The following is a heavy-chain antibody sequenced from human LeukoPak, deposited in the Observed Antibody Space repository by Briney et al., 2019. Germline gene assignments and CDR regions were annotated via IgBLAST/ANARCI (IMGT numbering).Heavy chain of an antibody. Sequence: SETLSLTCIVSGGSISSSSYYWGWIRQPPGKGLEWIGSIYYSGSTYYNPSLKSRVTISVDTSKNQFSLKLSSVTAADTAVYYCARSLPSMVRGPRVDYWGQGTLVTVSS. CDR2: IYYSGST. V-gene: IGHV4-39*01. J-gene: IGHJ4*02. CDR3: ARSLPSMVRGPRVDY. CDR1: GGSISSSSYY. D-gene: IGHD3-10*01.